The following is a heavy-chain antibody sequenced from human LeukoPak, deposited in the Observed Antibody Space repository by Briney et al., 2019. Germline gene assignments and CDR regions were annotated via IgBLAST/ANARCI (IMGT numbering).Heavy chain of an antibody. V-gene: IGHV3-66*01. CDR3: ARDSYHTF. CDR2: IYNDGTT. Sequence: GGSLRLSCVVSGFTVNSRYMTWVRQAPGKGLEWLSIIYNDGTTYYADSVRGRFTISRGNSKNIMYLQMNSLRAEDTAVYYCARDSYHTFWGQGTLVTVSS. D-gene: IGHD2-2*01. J-gene: IGHJ4*02. CDR1: GFTVNSRY.